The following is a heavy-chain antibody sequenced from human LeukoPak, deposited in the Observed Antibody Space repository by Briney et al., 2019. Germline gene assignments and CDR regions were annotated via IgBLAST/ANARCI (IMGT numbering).Heavy chain of an antibody. J-gene: IGHJ4*02. D-gene: IGHD2-8*01. CDR1: GGSFSGYY. CDR2: INHSGST. Sequence: PSETLSLTCAVYGGSFSGYYWSWIRQPPGKGLEWIGEINHSGSTNYNPSLKSRVTISVDTSKNQFSLKLSSVTAADTAVYYCARGRDLGYCTNGVCYKYYFDYWGQGTLVTVSS. CDR3: ARGRDLGYCTNGVCYKYYFDY. V-gene: IGHV4-34*01.